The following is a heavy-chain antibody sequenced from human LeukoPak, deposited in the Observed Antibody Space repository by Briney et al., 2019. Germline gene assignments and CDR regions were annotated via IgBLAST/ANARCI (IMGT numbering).Heavy chain of an antibody. CDR2: ISGSGGST. CDR1: GYSISSGYY. V-gene: IGHV3-23*01. J-gene: IGHJ4*02. CDR3: AKASDSSGYYYGPDY. D-gene: IGHD3-22*01. Sequence: ETLSLTCTVSGYSISSGYYWGWIRQPPGKGLEWVSAISGSGGSTYYADSVKGRFTISRDNSKNTLYLQMNSLRAEDTAVYYCAKASDSSGYYYGPDYWGQGTLVTVSS.